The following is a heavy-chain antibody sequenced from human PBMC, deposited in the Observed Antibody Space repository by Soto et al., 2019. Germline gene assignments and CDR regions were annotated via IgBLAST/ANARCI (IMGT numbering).Heavy chain of an antibody. D-gene: IGHD3-10*01. V-gene: IGHV3-66*01. J-gene: IGHJ4*02. CDR2: IYSGGST. Sequence: GGSLRLSCAASGFTVSSNYMSWVRQAPGKGLEWVSVIYSGGSTYYADSVKGRFTISRDNSKNTLYLQMNSLRAEDTAVYYCARAQYYGSGSYYYWGQGTLVTVSS. CDR3: ARAQYYGSGSYYY. CDR1: GFTVSSNY.